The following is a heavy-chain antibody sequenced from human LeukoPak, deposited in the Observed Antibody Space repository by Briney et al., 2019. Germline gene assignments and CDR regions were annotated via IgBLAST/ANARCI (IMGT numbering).Heavy chain of an antibody. CDR1: EFTFNIYW. J-gene: IGHJ4*02. Sequence: SGGSLRLSCAASEFTFNIYWMSWVRQAPGKGLEWVANIKQDGSEKYYVDSVEGRFTISRDNAKNSLYLQMYSLRAEDTAMYYCARVRFLERSQYYFDYWGQGTLVTVSS. D-gene: IGHD3-3*01. V-gene: IGHV3-7*01. CDR3: ARVRFLERSQYYFDY. CDR2: IKQDGSEK.